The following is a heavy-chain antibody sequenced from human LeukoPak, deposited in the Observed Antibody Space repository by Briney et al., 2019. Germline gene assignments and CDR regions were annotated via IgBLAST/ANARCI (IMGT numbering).Heavy chain of an antibody. J-gene: IGHJ5*01. CDR2: ISGTGGAT. CDR1: GFSFGDYA. D-gene: IGHD2-21*01. Sequence: GSLRLSCVASGFSFGDYAMSWVRQAPGKGLQGVSQISGTGGATWYAGFARDRFTISRDNSKKTLYLQMSGLRVEDTAMYYYVKDPRDTYGTNWFVSWGQGTLLIVSS. CDR3: VKDPRDTYGTNWFVS. V-gene: IGHV3-23*01.